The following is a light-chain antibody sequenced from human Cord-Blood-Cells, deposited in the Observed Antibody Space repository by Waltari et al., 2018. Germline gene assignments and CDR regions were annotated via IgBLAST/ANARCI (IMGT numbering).Light chain of an antibody. J-gene: IGKJ2*01. Sequence: EIVMTPSPATLSVSPGERATLSCRASQSVSSNLAWYQQKPWQAPRLLIYGASTRATGIPARFSGSGSGTEFTLTISSLQSEDFAVYYCQQYNNWPYTFGQGTKLEIK. CDR3: QQYNNWPYT. V-gene: IGKV3-15*01. CDR2: GAS. CDR1: QSVSSN.